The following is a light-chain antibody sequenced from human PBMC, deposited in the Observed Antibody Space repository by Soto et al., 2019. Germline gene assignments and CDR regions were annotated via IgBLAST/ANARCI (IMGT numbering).Light chain of an antibody. V-gene: IGKV3-11*01. CDR2: QTS. CDR1: QYINTR. Sequence: EIVLTQSPATLSSFPGDRVTLSCRASQYINTRLAWYQHRPGQAPRLLIYQTSIRAAGILARFSASGSGTDLTLTISDVQPEDFALYYCHQRQSWPRTFGQGTKVDIK. J-gene: IGKJ1*01. CDR3: HQRQSWPRT.